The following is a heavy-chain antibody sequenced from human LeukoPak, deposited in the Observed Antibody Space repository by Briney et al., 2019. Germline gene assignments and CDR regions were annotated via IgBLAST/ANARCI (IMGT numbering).Heavy chain of an antibody. Sequence: GRSLRLSCAASGFTFDDYAMHWVRQAPGKGLEWVAGISWSSGNIGYADSVKGRFTISSDNAESSLHLQMNSLRIEDTALYFCARDAWRRAFNYGMDVWGQGTTVAVSS. J-gene: IGHJ6*02. CDR2: ISWSSGNI. D-gene: IGHD5-12*01. CDR3: ARDAWRRAFNYGMDV. CDR1: GFTFDDYA. V-gene: IGHV3-9*01.